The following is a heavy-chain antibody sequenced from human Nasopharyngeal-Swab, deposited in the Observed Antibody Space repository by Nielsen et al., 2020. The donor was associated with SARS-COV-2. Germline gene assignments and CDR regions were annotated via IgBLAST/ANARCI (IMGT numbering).Heavy chain of an antibody. V-gene: IGHV3-23*01. CDR1: GFTFSSYA. D-gene: IGHD2-8*02. J-gene: IGHJ4*02. Sequence: GGSLRLSCAASGFTFSSYAMIWVRQAPGKGLEWVSAISGSGGSTYYADSVKGRFTISRDNSKNTLYLQMNSLRAEDTAVYYCAKDTSLVGASFDYWGQGTLVTVSS. CDR2: ISGSGGST. CDR3: AKDTSLVGASFDY.